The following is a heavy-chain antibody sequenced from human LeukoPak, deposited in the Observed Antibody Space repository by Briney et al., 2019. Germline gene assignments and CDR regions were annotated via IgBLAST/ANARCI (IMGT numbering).Heavy chain of an antibody. J-gene: IGHJ4*02. CDR3: ARILNGEPDY. Sequence: PSETLSLTCAVYGGSFSGYYWSWIRQPPGKGLEWIGEINHSGSTNYNPSLKSRVTISVDTSKNQFSLKLSSVTAADTAVYYCARILNGEPDYWGQGTLVTISS. CDR1: GGSFSGYY. D-gene: IGHD4-17*01. V-gene: IGHV4-34*01. CDR2: INHSGST.